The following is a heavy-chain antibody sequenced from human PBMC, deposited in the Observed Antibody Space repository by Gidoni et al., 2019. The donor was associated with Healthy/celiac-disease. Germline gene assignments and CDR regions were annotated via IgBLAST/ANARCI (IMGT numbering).Heavy chain of an antibody. CDR3: AKDGGGYDFGVGDAFDI. J-gene: IGHJ3*02. CDR1: GFTFSSYG. Sequence: QVQLVESGGGVVQPGRSLRLSCAASGFTFSSYGMHWVRQAPGKGLEWVAVISYDGSNKYYADSVKGRFTISRDKSKNTLYLQMNSLRAEDTAVYYCAKDGGGYDFGVGDAFDIWGQGTMVTVSS. D-gene: IGHD5-12*01. V-gene: IGHV3-30*18. CDR2: ISYDGSNK.